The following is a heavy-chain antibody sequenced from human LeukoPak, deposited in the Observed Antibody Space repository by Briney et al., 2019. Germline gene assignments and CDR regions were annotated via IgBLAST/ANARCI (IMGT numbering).Heavy chain of an antibody. V-gene: IGHV4-4*02. J-gene: IGHJ6*03. Sequence: SETPSLTSAVSGGSISSSNWWGWVRQPPGKGLDWIGQILHIGSTNYNQSPRRRVTISVDKSKNQFSLNLSSVTAADTAVYYCARGSEILVRPPPYMDVWGKGTTVTVSS. CDR2: ILHIGST. CDR3: ARGSEILVRPPPYMDV. CDR1: GGSISSSNW. D-gene: IGHD2-2*01.